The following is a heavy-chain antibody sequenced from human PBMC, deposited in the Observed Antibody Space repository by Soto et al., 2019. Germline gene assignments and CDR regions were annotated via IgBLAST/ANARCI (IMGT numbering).Heavy chain of an antibody. CDR1: GVTFSSYS. V-gene: IGHV3-21*01. Sequence: GGSLRLSCAASGVTFSSYSMNWVRQAPGKGLEWVSSISSSSSYIYYADSVKGRFTISRDNAKNSLYLQMNSLRAEDTAMYYCASDTVIDYWGQGTLVTVSS. J-gene: IGHJ4*02. CDR2: ISSSSSYI. CDR3: ASDTVIDY.